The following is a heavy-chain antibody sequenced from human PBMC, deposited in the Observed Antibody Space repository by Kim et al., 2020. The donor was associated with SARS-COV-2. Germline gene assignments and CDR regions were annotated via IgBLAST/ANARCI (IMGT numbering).Heavy chain of an antibody. CDR1: GFTFSSYG. V-gene: IGHV3-33*08. J-gene: IGHJ4*02. D-gene: IGHD6-13*01. CDR3: AREFAAAAAGFDY. Sequence: GGSLRLSCAASGFTFSSYGMHWVRQAPGKGLEWVAVIWYDGSNKYYADSVKGRFTISRDNSKNTLYLQMNSLRAEDTAVYYCAREFAAAAAGFDYWGQGTLVTVSS. CDR2: IWYDGSNK.